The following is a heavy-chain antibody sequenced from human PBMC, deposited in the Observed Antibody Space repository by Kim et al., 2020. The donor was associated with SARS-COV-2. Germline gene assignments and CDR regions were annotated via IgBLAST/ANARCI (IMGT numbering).Heavy chain of an antibody. V-gene: IGHV1-3*01. D-gene: IGHD6-19*01. J-gene: IGHJ4*02. Sequence: ASVKVSCKASGYRFTTSALYWVRRAPGQRLEWMGWINGGNGNTRYSQKFQARVSITRDTSATTAYLELSGLRSEDTAVYYCAREAVAGSFDHWGQGTLVTVSS. CDR3: AREAVAGSFDH. CDR2: INGGNGNT. CDR1: GYRFTTSA.